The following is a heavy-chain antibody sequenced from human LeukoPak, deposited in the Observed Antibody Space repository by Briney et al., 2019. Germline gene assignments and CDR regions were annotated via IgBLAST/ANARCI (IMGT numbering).Heavy chain of an antibody. J-gene: IGHJ4*02. CDR1: GYTFTSYG. D-gene: IGHD3-10*01. V-gene: IGHV1-18*04. Sequence: PGASVKVSCKASGYTFTSYGISWVRRAPGQGLEWMGWISAYNGNTNYAQKLRGRVTMTTDTSTSTAYMELRSLRSDDTAVYYCARESMYYYGSGSYYKGGYYFDYWGQGTLVTVSS. CDR2: ISAYNGNT. CDR3: ARESMYYYGSGSYYKGGYYFDY.